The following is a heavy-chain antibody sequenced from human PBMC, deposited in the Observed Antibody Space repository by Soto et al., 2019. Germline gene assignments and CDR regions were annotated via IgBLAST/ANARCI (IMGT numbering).Heavy chain of an antibody. J-gene: IGHJ4*02. CDR2: IYHSGST. V-gene: IGHV4-30-2*01. D-gene: IGHD6-13*01. CDR1: GGSISSGGYS. Sequence: SETLSLTCAVSGGSISSGGYSWSWIRQPPGKGLEWIGYIYHSGSTYYNPSLKSRVTISVDRSKNQFSLKLSSVTAADTAVYYCARQSGIAAAGTSTFDYWGQGTLVTVSS. CDR3: ARQSGIAAAGTSTFDY.